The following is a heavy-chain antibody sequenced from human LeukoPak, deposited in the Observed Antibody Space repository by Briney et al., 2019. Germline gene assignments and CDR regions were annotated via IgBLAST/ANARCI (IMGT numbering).Heavy chain of an antibody. V-gene: IGHV3-11*01. CDR1: GLTSSDYH. Sequence: GGSLRLSCAASGLTSSDYHMSWIRQAPGKGLEWVSHISDNGRTKYYANSVQGRFTVSRDNAKNSLYLQMNSLRADDTAAYYCATVHFGYFTFWGQGTLVPVSS. J-gene: IGHJ4*02. CDR3: ATVHFGYFTF. D-gene: IGHD3-3*01. CDR2: ISDNGRTK.